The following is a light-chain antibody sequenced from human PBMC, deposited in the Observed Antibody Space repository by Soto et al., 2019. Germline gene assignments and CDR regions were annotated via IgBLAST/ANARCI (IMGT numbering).Light chain of an antibody. CDR1: QRISNF. J-gene: IGKJ2*01. CDR2: AAS. CDR3: QQSHSSPVYT. V-gene: IGKV1-39*01. Sequence: DIQMTQSPSSLSASVGDRVTITCRASQRISNFLNWYQQKPGKAPRLLIYAASSLQGGVPSRFSGSGSGTDFTLTISSLQPEDFATYYCQQSHSSPVYTFGQGTKVEIK.